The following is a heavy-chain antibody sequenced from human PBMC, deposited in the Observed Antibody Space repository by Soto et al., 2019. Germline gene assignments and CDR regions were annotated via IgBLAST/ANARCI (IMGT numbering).Heavy chain of an antibody. Sequence: LRLSCAAPGFTFSSYGMHWVRQAPGKGLEWVAVISYDGSNKYYADSVKGRFTISRDNSKNTLYLQMNSLRAEDTAVYYCAKGYSSGWYYFDYWGQGTLVTVSS. CDR2: ISYDGSNK. CDR1: GFTFSSYG. V-gene: IGHV3-30*18. J-gene: IGHJ4*02. D-gene: IGHD6-19*01. CDR3: AKGYSSGWYYFDY.